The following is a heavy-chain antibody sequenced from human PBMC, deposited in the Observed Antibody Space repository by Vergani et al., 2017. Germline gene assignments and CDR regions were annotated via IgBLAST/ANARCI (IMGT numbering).Heavy chain of an antibody. CDR1: GFTFSSYW. J-gene: IGHJ6*02. V-gene: IGHV3-7*01. D-gene: IGHD5-18*01. Sequence: EVQLVESGGGLVQPGGSLRLSCAASGFTFSSYWMSWVRQAPGKGLEWVANIKQDGSEKYYVDSVKGRFTISRDNAKNSLYLQMNSLRAEDTAVYYCARDRGVDTAMVILYYYYYGMDVWGQXP. CDR2: IKQDGSEK. CDR3: ARDRGVDTAMVILYYYYYGMDV.